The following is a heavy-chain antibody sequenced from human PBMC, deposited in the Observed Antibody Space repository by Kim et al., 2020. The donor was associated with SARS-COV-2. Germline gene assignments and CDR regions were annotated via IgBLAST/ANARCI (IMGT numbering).Heavy chain of an antibody. D-gene: IGHD3-3*02. Sequence: GGSLRLSCSASGFIFSNFPMYWVRQAPGKGLEWVSSITIHGGEYLYADFAKGRFSMSRDDSGNTLYLQLSSLRPDDTAVYYCAKDIFGRGKNTFEIWGRGTMVVVSS. CDR2: ITIHGGEY. J-gene: IGHJ3*02. V-gene: IGHV3-64D*06. CDR1: GFIFSNFP. CDR3: AKDIFGRGKNTFEI.